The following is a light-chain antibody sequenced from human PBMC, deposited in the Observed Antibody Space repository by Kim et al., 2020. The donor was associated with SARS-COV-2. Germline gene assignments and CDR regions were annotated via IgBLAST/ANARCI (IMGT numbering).Light chain of an antibody. V-gene: IGLV3-19*01. CDR2: GKN. CDR1: SLRSYY. Sequence: SSELTQDPAVSVALGQTVRITCQGDSLRSYYATWYQQKPGQAPILVIYGKNNRPSGITDRFSGSSSGNTAPLTITGTQAGDEADYYCNSRDSNDNVVFGGGTQLTVL. J-gene: IGLJ2*01. CDR3: NSRDSNDNVV.